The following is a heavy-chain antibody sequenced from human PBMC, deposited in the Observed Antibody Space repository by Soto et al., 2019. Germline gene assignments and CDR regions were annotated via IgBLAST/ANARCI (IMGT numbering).Heavy chain of an antibody. CDR3: ARQDYSTTWYLNY. J-gene: IGHJ4*02. CDR2: INPSGST. CDR1: GGSFSGNY. V-gene: IGHV4-34*01. D-gene: IGHD6-13*01. Sequence: SETLSLTCGVYGGSFSGNYWSWIRQPPGEGLEWIGEINPSGSTNYSPSLKSRATISADTSKNQFSLKLSSVIAADTAVYYCARQDYSTTWYLNYWGQGTLVTVSS.